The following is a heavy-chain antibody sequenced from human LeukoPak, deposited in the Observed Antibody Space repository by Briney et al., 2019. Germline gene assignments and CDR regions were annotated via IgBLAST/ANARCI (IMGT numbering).Heavy chain of an antibody. V-gene: IGHV4-39*07. D-gene: IGHD6-13*01. Sequence: KPSETLSLTCTVSGGSISSSSYHWGWIRQPPGKGLEWIGEINHSGSTNYNPSLKSRVTISVDTSKNQFSLKLSSVTAADTAVYYCARGVSGLIAAAGRNWFDPWGQGTLVTVSS. CDR1: GGSISSSSYH. J-gene: IGHJ5*02. CDR2: INHSGST. CDR3: ARGVSGLIAAAGRNWFDP.